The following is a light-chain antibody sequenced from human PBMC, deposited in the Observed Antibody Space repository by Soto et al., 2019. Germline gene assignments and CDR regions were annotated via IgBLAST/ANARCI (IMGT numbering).Light chain of an antibody. V-gene: IGKV3D-15*01. J-gene: IGKJ5*01. CDR3: QQYGSSLLIT. CDR2: GAS. Sequence: MVMNQSADTLLVKAGESATLSCRASQRISSNLAWYQQRPGQPPRLLIYGASTRAKGVPARFSGSGSETDFTLTISNLQSEDCAVYYYQQYGSSLLITFGQGTRLDIK. CDR1: QRISSN.